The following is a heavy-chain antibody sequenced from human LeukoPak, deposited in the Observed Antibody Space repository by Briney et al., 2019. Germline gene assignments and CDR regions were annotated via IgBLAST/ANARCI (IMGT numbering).Heavy chain of an antibody. J-gene: IGHJ4*02. CDR1: GGSFSGYY. CDR3: ARVWFGESLLQYYFDY. D-gene: IGHD3-10*01. CDR2: INHSGST. Sequence: SETLSLTCAVYGGSFSGYYWSWIRQPPGKGPEWIGEINHSGSTNYNPSLKSRVTISVDTSKNQFSLKLSSVTAADTAVYYCARVWFGESLLQYYFDYWGQGTLVTVSS. V-gene: IGHV4-34*01.